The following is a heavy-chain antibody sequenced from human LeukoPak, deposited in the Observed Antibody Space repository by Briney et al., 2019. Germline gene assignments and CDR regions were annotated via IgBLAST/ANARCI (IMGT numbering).Heavy chain of an antibody. D-gene: IGHD3-22*01. CDR3: ASSRDSSVYSQFILYEPFDY. CDR2: IYWNDGK. Sequence: SGPTLVNPTQTLTLTRTFSGFSLTTSGVGVGWIRQPPGKALEWLALIYWNDGKRYSPSLKSRRTITKDTSKNQVVLTMTNMDPVDTATYYCASSRDSSVYSQFILYEPFDYWGQGTLVTVSS. CDR1: GFSLTTSGVG. J-gene: IGHJ4*02. V-gene: IGHV2-5*01.